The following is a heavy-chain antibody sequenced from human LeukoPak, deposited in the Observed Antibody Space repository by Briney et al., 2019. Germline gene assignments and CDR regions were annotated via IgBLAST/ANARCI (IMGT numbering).Heavy chain of an antibody. V-gene: IGHV4-34*01. CDR2: INHSGST. CDR1: GGSFSGYY. CDR3: ASGSSSGYDMGY. D-gene: IGHD5-12*01. J-gene: IGHJ4*02. Sequence: SETLALTCAVYGGSFSGYYWSWIRQPPGKGLEWIGEINHSGSTNYNPSLKSRVIISVDTSKNQFSLKLSSVTAADTAVYYCASGSSSGYDMGYWGQGTLVTVSS.